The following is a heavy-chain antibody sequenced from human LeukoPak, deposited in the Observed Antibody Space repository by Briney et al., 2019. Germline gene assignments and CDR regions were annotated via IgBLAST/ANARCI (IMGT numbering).Heavy chain of an antibody. CDR1: GYSFSSDYY. V-gene: IGHV4-38-2*02. CDR2: IYHSGST. J-gene: IGHJ6*03. CDR3: ARDHGEEDYMDV. Sequence: TSETLSLTCTVSGYSFSSDYYWGWIRQPPGKGLEWIGSIYHSGSTYYSPSLKSRVTISADTSKNQFSLKLSSVTAADTAVYYCARDHGEEDYMDVWGKGTTVTVSS. D-gene: IGHD3-10*01.